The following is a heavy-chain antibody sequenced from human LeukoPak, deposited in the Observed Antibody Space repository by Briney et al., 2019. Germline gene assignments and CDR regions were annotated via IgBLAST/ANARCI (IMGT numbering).Heavy chain of an antibody. CDR3: ARDGGDLDWFDP. CDR1: GGSISSSSYY. Sequence: SSETLSLTCTVSGGSISSSSYYWGWIRQPPGKGLEWIGSIYYSGSTYYNPSLKSRVTISVDTSKNQFSLKLSSVTAADTAVYYCARDGGDLDWFDPWGQGTLVTVSS. D-gene: IGHD2-21*01. CDR2: IYYSGST. J-gene: IGHJ5*02. V-gene: IGHV4-39*07.